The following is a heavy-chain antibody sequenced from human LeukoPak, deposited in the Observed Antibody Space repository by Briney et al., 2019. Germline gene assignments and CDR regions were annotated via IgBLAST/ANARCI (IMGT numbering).Heavy chain of an antibody. V-gene: IGHV3-7*01. J-gene: IGHJ5*02. Sequence: PGGSLRLSCSASGFTFNRFYLHWVRQAPGKGLEWVANIKEDGSEKYYVDSVKGRFTISRDNAKNSLYLQMNTLRGEDTAAYYCARDRGVVGLFDPWGQGTLVTVSS. CDR2: IKEDGSEK. CDR3: ARDRGVVGLFDP. D-gene: IGHD2-15*01. CDR1: GFTFNRFY.